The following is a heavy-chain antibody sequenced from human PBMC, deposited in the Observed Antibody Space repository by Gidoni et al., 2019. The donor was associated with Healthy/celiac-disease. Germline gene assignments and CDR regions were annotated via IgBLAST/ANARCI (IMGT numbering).Heavy chain of an antibody. Sequence: QVQLQESGPGLVKPSQTLSLPCTVSAGSISSGSYYWRWIRQPAGKGLEWIGRIYTSGSTNYNPSLKSRVTISVDTSKNQFSLKLSSVTAADTAVYYCARVLVVVAATPCDAFDIWGQGTMVTVSS. J-gene: IGHJ3*02. CDR1: AGSISSGSYY. CDR2: IYTSGST. D-gene: IGHD2-15*01. CDR3: ARVLVVVAATPCDAFDI. V-gene: IGHV4-61*02.